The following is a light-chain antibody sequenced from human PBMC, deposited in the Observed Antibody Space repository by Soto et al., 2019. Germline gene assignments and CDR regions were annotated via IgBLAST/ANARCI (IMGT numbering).Light chain of an antibody. J-gene: IGLJ2*01. CDR3: SSYTSSNTLV. CDR2: EVS. V-gene: IGLV2-14*01. CDR1: SSDVGAYNY. Sequence: QSALTQPASVSGSPGQSITISCTGTSSDVGAYNYLSWYQQHPGKAPKLMIFEVSHRPSGVSNRFSGSKSGNTASLTISGLQAEDEADYYCSSYTSSNTLVFGGGTKLTVL.